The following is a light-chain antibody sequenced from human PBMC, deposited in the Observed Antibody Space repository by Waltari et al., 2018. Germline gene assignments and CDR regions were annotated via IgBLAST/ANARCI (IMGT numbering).Light chain of an antibody. CDR3: ASWDQSLRGVV. J-gene: IGLJ2*01. CDR2: RDS. V-gene: IGLV1-47*01. Sequence: QSVLRQPPSASASPGQGVTISCSGSHSTLVFNPFLLYQHVPGTAPKLVIFRDSQRPSGVPGRFSGSKSGTSASLAISGLRSEDEADYYCASWDQSLRGVVFGGGTKLTVL. CDR1: HSTLVFNP.